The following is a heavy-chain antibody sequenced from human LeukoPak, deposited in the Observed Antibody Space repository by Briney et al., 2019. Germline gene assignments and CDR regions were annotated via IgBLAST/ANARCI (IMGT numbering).Heavy chain of an antibody. CDR2: IIPIFGTA. Sequence: SVKVSCKASGGTFISYAISWVRQAPGQGLEWMGGIIPIFGTANYAQKFQGRVTITTDESTSTAYMQLRSLRSEDTAVYYCARDGGNWDDAFDIWGQGTMVTVSS. V-gene: IGHV1-69*05. J-gene: IGHJ3*02. CDR1: GGTFISYA. CDR3: ARDGGNWDDAFDI. D-gene: IGHD7-27*01.